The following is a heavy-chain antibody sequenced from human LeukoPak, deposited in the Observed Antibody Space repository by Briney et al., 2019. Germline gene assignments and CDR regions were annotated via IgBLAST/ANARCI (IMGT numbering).Heavy chain of an antibody. J-gene: IGHJ4*02. D-gene: IGHD1-14*01. Sequence: ASVKVSCKASGYTFTDYYMHWVRQAPGQGLEWMGWINPNSGGTNYAQKFQGRVTMTRNTSISTAYMELSRLRSDDTAVYYCARSHPGTFDYWGQGTLVTVSS. CDR2: INPNSGGT. CDR1: GYTFTDYY. V-gene: IGHV1-2*02. CDR3: ARSHPGTFDY.